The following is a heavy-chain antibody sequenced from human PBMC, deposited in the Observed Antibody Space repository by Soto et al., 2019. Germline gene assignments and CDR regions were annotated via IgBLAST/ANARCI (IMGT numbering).Heavy chain of an antibody. J-gene: IGHJ4*02. CDR3: AKTWSGAHFDY. Sequence: PGGALLLSCAASGFTFSSYAMGWVRQAPGKGLEWVSGISDSGGSTYYADSVKGRFAISRDNSKNTVSLQMNSLRAEDTAVYYCAKTWSGAHFDYWGQGTMVTVSS. V-gene: IGHV3-23*01. CDR2: ISDSGGST. D-gene: IGHD3-3*01. CDR1: GFTFSSYA.